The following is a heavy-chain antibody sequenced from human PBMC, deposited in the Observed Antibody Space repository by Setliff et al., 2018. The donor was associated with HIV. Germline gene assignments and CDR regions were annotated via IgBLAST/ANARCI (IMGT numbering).Heavy chain of an antibody. Sequence: PSETLSLTCTVSGGSVSSVNYYWSWIRQPPGKGLEWIGYIHYTGSTTYNPSLKSRVTISVDTSKNQFSLELSSVTAADTAVYYCAQAQTSVSGSYYQYLQHWGQGTLVTVSS. J-gene: IGHJ1*01. CDR3: AQAQTSVSGSYYQYLQH. V-gene: IGHV4-61*01. CDR1: GGSVSSVNYY. D-gene: IGHD3-10*01. CDR2: IHYTGST.